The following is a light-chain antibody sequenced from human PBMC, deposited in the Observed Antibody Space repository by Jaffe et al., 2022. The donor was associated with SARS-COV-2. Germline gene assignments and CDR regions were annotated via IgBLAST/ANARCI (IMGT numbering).Light chain of an antibody. CDR3: CSYARSNTFV. J-gene: IGLJ1*01. V-gene: IGLV2-23*02. CDR1: SSDVGNYNL. Sequence: QSALTQPASVSGSPGQSITISCTGTSSDVGNYNLVSWYLQHPGKAPKLIIFEVTKRPSGVSNRFSGSKSGNTASLTISGLQADDEADYYCCSYARSNTFVFGTGTKVTVL. CDR2: EVT.